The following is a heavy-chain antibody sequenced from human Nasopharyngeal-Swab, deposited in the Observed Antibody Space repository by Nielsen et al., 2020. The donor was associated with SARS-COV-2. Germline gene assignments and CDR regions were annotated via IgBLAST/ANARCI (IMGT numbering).Heavy chain of an antibody. Sequence: GESLQISCAASGFTFNNYNFNWVRQAPGKGLEWVSSLSSSSSYIYYADSVKGRFTISRDNAKNSLYLQMNSLRAEDTAVYYCARDGLDYDFWSAYFMDVWGQGTTVTVSS. CDR2: LSSSSSYI. CDR1: GFTFNNYN. CDR3: ARDGLDYDFWSAYFMDV. V-gene: IGHV3-21*01. J-gene: IGHJ6*02. D-gene: IGHD3-3*01.